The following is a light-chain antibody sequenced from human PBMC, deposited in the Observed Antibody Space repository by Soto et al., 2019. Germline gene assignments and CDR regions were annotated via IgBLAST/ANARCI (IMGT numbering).Light chain of an antibody. CDR2: GAT. CDR3: LQYRSSPRT. CDR1: QTVDSAY. J-gene: IGKJ1*01. Sequence: EIVLTQSPDTLSLSPGERATLSCRASQTVDSAYLAWYQQRPGQAPRLLIFGATSRATGIPDRFRGSGSGADFTLTITRLEPEDFAVYFCLQYRSSPRTFGQGTKV. V-gene: IGKV3-20*01.